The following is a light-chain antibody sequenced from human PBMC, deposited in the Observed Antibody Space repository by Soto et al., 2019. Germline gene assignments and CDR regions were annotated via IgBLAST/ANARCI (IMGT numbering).Light chain of an antibody. CDR1: SSDVGGYNH. V-gene: IGLV2-14*01. CDR3: SSYTSSSTL. CDR2: EVS. Sequence: QSALTQPASVSGSPGQSITISCTGTSSDVGGYNHVSWYQHHPGKAPKLMIYEVSNRPSGVSNRFSGSKSGNTASLTISGLQAEDEADYYCSSYTSSSTLFGTGTKLTVL. J-gene: IGLJ1*01.